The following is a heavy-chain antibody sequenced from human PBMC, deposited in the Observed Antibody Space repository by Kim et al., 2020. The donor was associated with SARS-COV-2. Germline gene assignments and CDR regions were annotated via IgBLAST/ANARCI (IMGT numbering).Heavy chain of an antibody. CDR3: TRESEYYYDSSGYYFDY. D-gene: IGHD3-22*01. Sequence: GGSLRLSCTASGFTFGDYAMSWFRQAPGKGLEWVGFIRSKAYGGTTEYAASVKGRFTISRDDSKSIAYLQMNSLKTEDTAVYYCTRESEYYYDSSGYYFDYWGQGTLVTVSS. J-gene: IGHJ4*02. CDR1: GFTFGDYA. CDR2: IRSKAYGGTT. V-gene: IGHV3-49*03.